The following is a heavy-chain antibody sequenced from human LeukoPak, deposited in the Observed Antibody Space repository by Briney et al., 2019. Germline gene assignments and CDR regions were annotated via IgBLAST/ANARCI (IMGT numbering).Heavy chain of an antibody. D-gene: IGHD1-26*01. CDR2: IKDDGNAQ. CDR1: GLMFRKYW. Sequence: PGGSLRLSCAASGLMFRKYWMKWVRQAPGKGLEWVAHIKDDGNAQYYVDSVKGRFTISRDNAKESVDLQMDSLTVEDTAVYYCASLLRIVPTTSVHWGQGTVVTVSS. J-gene: IGHJ4*02. CDR3: ASLLRIVPTTSVH. V-gene: IGHV3-7*01.